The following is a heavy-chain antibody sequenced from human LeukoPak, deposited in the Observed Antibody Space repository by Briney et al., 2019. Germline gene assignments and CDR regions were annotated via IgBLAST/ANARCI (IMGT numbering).Heavy chain of an antibody. Sequence: GGSVPLSCAASGFTFSNYAMHWVRQAPGRGLEWVALISYDGSVEKSAASVKGRFTISRDNSKNTLYLQMNSLRIEDTAVYYCARALGSSWDSSLDSWGQGTLVPVSS. CDR3: ARALGSSWDSSLDS. D-gene: IGHD6-13*01. J-gene: IGHJ4*02. CDR1: GFTFSNYA. V-gene: IGHV3-30*04. CDR2: ISYDGSVE.